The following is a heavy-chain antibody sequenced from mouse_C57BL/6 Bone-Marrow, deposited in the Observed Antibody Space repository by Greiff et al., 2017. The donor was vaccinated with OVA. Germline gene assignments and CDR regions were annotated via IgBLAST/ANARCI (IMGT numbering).Heavy chain of an antibody. V-gene: IGHV1-69*01. J-gene: IGHJ2*01. CDR3: ARGGDYSDY. CDR1: GYTFTSYW. CDR2: IDPSDSYT. Sequence: QVQLQQPGAELVMPGASVNLSFNSSGYTFTSYWMHWVKQRPGQGLEWIGEIDPSDSYTNYNQKFKGKSTLTVDKSSRTAYMQLSSLTSEYSAVYYCARGGDYSDYCGQGTTLTVSS.